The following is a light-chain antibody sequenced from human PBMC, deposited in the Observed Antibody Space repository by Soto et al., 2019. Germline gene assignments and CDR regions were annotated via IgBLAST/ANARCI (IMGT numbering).Light chain of an antibody. V-gene: IGKV3-15*01. CDR2: GAS. Sequence: EIVMTQSPATLSMSPGERATLSCRASQSVSASLAWYQQKPGQAPRLLIYGASTRATGVPARFSGSGSGTESTLTISSLQSEDFAVYYCQQYNNWPWTFGQGTKVEIK. J-gene: IGKJ1*01. CDR1: QSVSAS. CDR3: QQYNNWPWT.